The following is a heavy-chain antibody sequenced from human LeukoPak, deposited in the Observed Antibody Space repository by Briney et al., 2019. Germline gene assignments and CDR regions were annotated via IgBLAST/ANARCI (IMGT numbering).Heavy chain of an antibody. Sequence: QPGGSLRLSCAASGFTFSSYSMNWVRQAPGKGLEWVSYISSSSSTIYYADSVKGRFTISRDNAKNSLYLQMNSLRAEDTAVYYCARDVRYYYGSGTGNNWFDPWGQGTLVTVSS. J-gene: IGHJ5*02. CDR1: GFTFSSYS. D-gene: IGHD3-10*01. V-gene: IGHV3-48*01. CDR2: ISSSSSTI. CDR3: ARDVRYYYGSGTGNNWFDP.